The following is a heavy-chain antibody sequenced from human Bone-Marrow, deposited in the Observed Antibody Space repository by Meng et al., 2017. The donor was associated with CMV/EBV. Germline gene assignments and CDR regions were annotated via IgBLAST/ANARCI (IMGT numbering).Heavy chain of an antibody. CDR1: GFPFSNYW. D-gene: IGHD1-1*01. J-gene: IGHJ6*02. Sequence: GESLKISCAGSGFPFSNYWMTWVRQAPGKGLEWVANIKKDGSEKYYVEDVKGRFTISRDNAKNALYLQINSLRAEDTAMYYCARPGILEELERAPQRYYYYYYGMDVWGQGTTVTVSS. CDR2: IKKDGSEK. V-gene: IGHV3-7*01. CDR3: ARPGILEELERAPQRYYYYYYGMDV.